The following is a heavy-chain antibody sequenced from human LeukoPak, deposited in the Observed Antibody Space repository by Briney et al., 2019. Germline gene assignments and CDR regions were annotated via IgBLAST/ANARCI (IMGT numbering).Heavy chain of an antibody. D-gene: IGHD6-13*01. CDR1: GFTFSSYS. V-gene: IGHV3-21*01. Sequence: GGSLRLSCAASGFTFSSYSMNWVRQAPGKGLEWVSSISSSSSYIYYADSVKGRFTISRDNAKNSLYLQMHSLRAEDTAVYYCAREGIAAAGIRDFEYWGQGTLVTVSS. CDR3: AREGIAAAGIRDFEY. CDR2: ISSSSSYI. J-gene: IGHJ4*02.